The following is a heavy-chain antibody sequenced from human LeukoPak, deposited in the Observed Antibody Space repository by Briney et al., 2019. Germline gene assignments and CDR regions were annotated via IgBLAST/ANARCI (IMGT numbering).Heavy chain of an antibody. V-gene: IGHV3-15*06. D-gene: IGHD6-13*01. Sequence: GGPLRLSCAASGFTFSNAWKSWVRQAPGKGREWVGRIKSKTYGGTTNYAAPGKGRFTISRDDSKNTLYLQMNSLKTEDTAVYYCTTDLGQYSSSSQGSWGQGTLVTVSS. CDR3: TTDLGQYSSSSQGS. CDR2: IKSKTYGGTT. J-gene: IGHJ5*02. CDR1: GFTFSNAW.